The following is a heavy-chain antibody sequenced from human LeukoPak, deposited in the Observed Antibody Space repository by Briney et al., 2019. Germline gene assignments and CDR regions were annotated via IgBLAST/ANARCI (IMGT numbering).Heavy chain of an antibody. D-gene: IGHD3-3*01. CDR1: GYTFTSYG. Sequence: ASVTVSFKASGYTFTSYGISWVRQAPGQGLEWMGWISAYNGNTNYAQKLQGRVTMTTDTSTSTAYMELRSLRSDDTAVYYCARDGYYDFWSGYWELYYYYYMDVWGKGTTVTVSS. CDR3: ARDGYYDFWSGYWELYYYYYMDV. V-gene: IGHV1-18*01. J-gene: IGHJ6*03. CDR2: ISAYNGNT.